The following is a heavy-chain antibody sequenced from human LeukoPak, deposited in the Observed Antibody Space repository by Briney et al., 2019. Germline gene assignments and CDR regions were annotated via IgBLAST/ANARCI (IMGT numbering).Heavy chain of an antibody. CDR1: GFTFDDYG. V-gene: IGHV3-9*01. CDR2: ISWNSGNI. Sequence: PGGSLRLSCVASGFTFDDYGMHWVRQPPGKGLEWVSGISWNSGNIGYADSVKGRFTISRDNAKNSLYLQMDILKPEDTAFYYCAKVDGYNSGWYDSWGQGTLVTVSS. D-gene: IGHD6-19*01. CDR3: AKVDGYNSGWYDS. J-gene: IGHJ5*01.